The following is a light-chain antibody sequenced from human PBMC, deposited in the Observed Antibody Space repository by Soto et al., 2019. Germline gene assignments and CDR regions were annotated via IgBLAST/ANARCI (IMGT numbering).Light chain of an antibody. J-gene: IGKJ4*01. CDR2: DAS. CDR3: QQHISWPLT. CDR1: QSVSSN. Sequence: EIVLTQSPGTLSLSPGERATLSCRASQSVSSNLAWYQQKVGQAPRLLVYDASNRATGIPTRFSGSGSGTDFTLTISNLEPEDFAVYYCQQHISWPLTFGGGTKVDIK. V-gene: IGKV3-11*01.